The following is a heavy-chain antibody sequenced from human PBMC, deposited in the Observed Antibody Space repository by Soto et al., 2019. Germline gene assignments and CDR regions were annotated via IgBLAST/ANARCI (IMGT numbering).Heavy chain of an antibody. CDR2: IWYDGSNK. D-gene: IGHD6-19*01. Sequence: QVQVVESGGGVVQPGRSLRLSCTASGFTFSGHAMHWVRQPPGNGLEWVAQIWYDGSNKYYADSVKGRFTISRDNSKNTLYGQMDSLRVEDTAVYYCARDGQSLAPYALDVWGQGTSVTVSS. CDR3: ARDGQSLAPYALDV. V-gene: IGHV3-33*01. CDR1: GFTFSGHA. J-gene: IGHJ6*02.